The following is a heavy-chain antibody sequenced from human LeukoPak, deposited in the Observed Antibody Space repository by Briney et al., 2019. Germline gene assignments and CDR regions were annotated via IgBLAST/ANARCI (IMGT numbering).Heavy chain of an antibody. CDR1: GFTFSSYG. Sequence: GGSLRLSCAASGFTFSSYGMHWVRQAPGKGLEWVAVISYDGSNKYYADSVKGRFTISRDNSKNTLYLQMNSLRAEDTAVYYCANDYYDSSGSNPWGQETLVTVSS. J-gene: IGHJ4*02. D-gene: IGHD3-22*01. CDR3: ANDYYDSSGSNP. V-gene: IGHV3-30*18. CDR2: ISYDGSNK.